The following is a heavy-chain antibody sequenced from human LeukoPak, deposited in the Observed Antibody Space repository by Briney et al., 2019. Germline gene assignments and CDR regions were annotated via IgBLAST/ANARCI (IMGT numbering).Heavy chain of an antibody. CDR3: ARQPCSSTSCYFAFDI. D-gene: IGHD2-2*01. CDR1: GGSISSFY. Sequence: SETLSLTCTVSGGSISSFYWSWIRQPPGKGLEWIGYIYYSGSTNYNPSLKSRVTISVDTSKNQFSLKLSSVTAADTAVYYCARQPCSSTSCYFAFDIWGQGTMVTVSS. CDR2: IYYSGST. V-gene: IGHV4-59*01. J-gene: IGHJ3*02.